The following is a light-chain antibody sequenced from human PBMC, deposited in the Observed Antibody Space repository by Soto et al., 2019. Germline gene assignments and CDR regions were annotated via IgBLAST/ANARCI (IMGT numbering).Light chain of an antibody. CDR3: QHYGGSPLT. CDR1: QNIRSY. V-gene: IGKV1-39*01. CDR2: SAS. J-gene: IGKJ4*01. Sequence: DIQMTQSPSSLPASVGDRVTITCRASQNIRSYLNWYQHKPGQAPKLLIYSASTLQSGVPARFSGSGSGTDFTLTISRLEPEDFAVYFCQHYGGSPLTFGGGTKVEI.